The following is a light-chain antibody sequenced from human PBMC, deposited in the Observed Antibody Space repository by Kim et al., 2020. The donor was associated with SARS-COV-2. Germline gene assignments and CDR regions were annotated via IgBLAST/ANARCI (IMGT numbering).Light chain of an antibody. CDR3: QQRSNWSSYT. V-gene: IGKV3-11*01. J-gene: IGKJ2*01. CDR1: QSVSSY. Sequence: LSPGERATLSCRASQSVSSYLAWYQQKPGQAPRLLIYDASNRATGIPARFSGSGSGTDFTLTISSLEPEDFAVYYCQQRSNWSSYTFGQGTKLEIK. CDR2: DAS.